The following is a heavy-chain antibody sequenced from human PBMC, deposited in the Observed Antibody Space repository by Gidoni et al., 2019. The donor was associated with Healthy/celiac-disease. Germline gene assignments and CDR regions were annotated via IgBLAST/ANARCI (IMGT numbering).Heavy chain of an antibody. V-gene: IGHV3-21*01. Sequence: EVQLVESGGGLVKPGGSLRLSCAASGFTFSSYSMNWVRQAPGKGLEWVSSISSSSSYIYYADSVKGRFTISRDNAKNSLYLQMNSLRAEDTAVYYCARGTMVRGLDAFDIWGQGTMVTVSS. CDR1: GFTFSSYS. D-gene: IGHD3-10*01. CDR3: ARGTMVRGLDAFDI. J-gene: IGHJ3*02. CDR2: ISSSSSYI.